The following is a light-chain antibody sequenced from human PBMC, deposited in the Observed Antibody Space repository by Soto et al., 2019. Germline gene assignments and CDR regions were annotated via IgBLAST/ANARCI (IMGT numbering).Light chain of an antibody. CDR2: AAS. CDR1: QGISSY. V-gene: IGKV1-9*01. J-gene: IGKJ5*01. Sequence: IQLTQSPSSLSASVGDRVTITCRASQGISSYLAWYQQEPGKAPKLLIYAASPLQSGVPSRFSGSGSGTDFSLTISSLHPEDLATYCCQQLRGYPLTGGQGPRLDIK. CDR3: QQLRGYPLT.